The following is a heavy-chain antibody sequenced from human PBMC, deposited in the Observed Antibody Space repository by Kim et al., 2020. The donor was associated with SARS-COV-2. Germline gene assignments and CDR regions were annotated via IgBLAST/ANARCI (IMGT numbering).Heavy chain of an antibody. CDR3: ARDGGYDYVWGRSYYYYGMDV. Sequence: GGSLRLSCAASGFTFSSYSMNWVRQAPGKGLEWVSYISSSSSTIYYADSVKGRFTISRDNAKNSLYLQMNSLRAEDTAVYYCARDGGYDYVWGRSYYYYGMDVWGQGTTVTVSS. V-gene: IGHV3-48*04. CDR2: ISSSSSTI. D-gene: IGHD3-16*01. J-gene: IGHJ6*02. CDR1: GFTFSSYS.